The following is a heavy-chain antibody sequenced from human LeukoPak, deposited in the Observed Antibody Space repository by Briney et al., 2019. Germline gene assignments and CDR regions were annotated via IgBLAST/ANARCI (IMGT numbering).Heavy chain of an antibody. Sequence: GGSLRLSCATSGFTFTSYSMNWVRQAPGKGLEWVSTISGGGGSTYYADSVKGRFTISRDNSKNTLYLQVNSLRAEDTAVYYCAKGGKWDVTPFDYWGQGTLVTVSS. CDR3: AKGGKWDVTPFDY. CDR1: GFTFTSYS. CDR2: ISGGGGST. V-gene: IGHV3-23*01. D-gene: IGHD1-26*01. J-gene: IGHJ4*02.